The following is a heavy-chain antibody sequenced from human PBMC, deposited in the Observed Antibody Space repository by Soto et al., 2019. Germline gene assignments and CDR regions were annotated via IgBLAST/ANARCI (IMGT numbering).Heavy chain of an antibody. V-gene: IGHV3-30*18. CDR2: ISNDGRDR. J-gene: IGHJ3*01. Sequence: QVQLVESGGGVVQPGTSLRLSCAASGFTFNHYGMHWVRQAPGTGLEWVATISNDGRDRYYADSVKGRLTISRDNSKNTLYLQMNSLRAEDTAVYYCAKDQGIAASHGVDWGQGTLVTVSS. CDR1: GFTFNHYG. CDR3: AKDQGIAASHGVD. D-gene: IGHD6-13*01.